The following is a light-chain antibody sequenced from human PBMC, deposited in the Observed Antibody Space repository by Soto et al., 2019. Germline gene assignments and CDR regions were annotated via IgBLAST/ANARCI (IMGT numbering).Light chain of an antibody. V-gene: IGLV2-14*01. CDR1: SSDVGGYNY. CDR2: DVS. Sequence: QSVLTQPASVSGSPGQSITISCTGTSSDVGGYNYVSWYQQHPGKAPKLMIYDVSNRPSGVSNRFSGSKSGNTASLTISGLQAEDEADYYCSSYTGSSTFPFGGGTKLTVL. CDR3: SSYTGSSTFP. J-gene: IGLJ2*01.